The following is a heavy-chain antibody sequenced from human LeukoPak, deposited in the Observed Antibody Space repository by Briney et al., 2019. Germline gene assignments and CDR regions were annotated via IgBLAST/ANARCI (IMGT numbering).Heavy chain of an antibody. V-gene: IGHV3-66*01. Sequence: GGSLRLSCVGSGYTFTTYGMSWVRQAPGKGLEWVSVIYSGGSTYYADSVKGRFTISRDNSKNTLYLQMNSLRAEDTAVYYCARDRGYSYGNDAFDIWGQGTMVTVSS. CDR1: GYTFTTYG. D-gene: IGHD5-18*01. CDR2: IYSGGST. J-gene: IGHJ3*02. CDR3: ARDRGYSYGNDAFDI.